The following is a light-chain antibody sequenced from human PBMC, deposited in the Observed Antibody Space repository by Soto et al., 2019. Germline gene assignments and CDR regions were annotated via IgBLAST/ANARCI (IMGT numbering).Light chain of an antibody. CDR3: QQSYSTPRVT. Sequence: DIQMTQSPSSLSASVVDRVTITCRASQSISSSLTWYQQKPGKAPKLLIYAASSLQSGVPSRFSGSGSGTDFTLTISSLQPEDFATYYCQQSYSTPRVTFGQGTRLEIK. V-gene: IGKV1-39*01. CDR2: AAS. CDR1: QSISSS. J-gene: IGKJ5*01.